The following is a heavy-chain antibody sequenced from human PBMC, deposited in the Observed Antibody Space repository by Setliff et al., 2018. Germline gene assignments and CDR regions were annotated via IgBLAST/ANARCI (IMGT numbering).Heavy chain of an antibody. Sequence: ASVKVSCKASGYIFRDYYINWVRQDPGQGLEWMGWINPNSGGREYAEAFQGRVTMTGDTSIRTAFMELSGLTSDDTAVYYCAGPFDVGQYPRPIDGLDLWGQGTRVTVSS. CDR3: AGPFDVGQYPRPIDGLDL. D-gene: IGHD3-9*01. CDR1: GYIFRDYY. J-gene: IGHJ3*01. V-gene: IGHV1-2*02. CDR2: INPNSGGR.